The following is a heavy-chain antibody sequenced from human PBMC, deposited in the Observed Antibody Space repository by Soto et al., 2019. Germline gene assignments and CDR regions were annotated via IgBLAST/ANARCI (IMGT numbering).Heavy chain of an antibody. CDR1: GFTVSSNY. CDR3: ARDPPATRHGMDV. J-gene: IGHJ6*02. Sequence: WRSARLSCAASGFTVSSNYMSWVRQAPGKGLEWVSVIYSGGSTYYADSVRGRFTISRDNSKNTLYLQMKSLRAEDTAVYYCARDPPATRHGMDVWAQGTTVTVSS. V-gene: IGHV3-53*01. CDR2: IYSGGST.